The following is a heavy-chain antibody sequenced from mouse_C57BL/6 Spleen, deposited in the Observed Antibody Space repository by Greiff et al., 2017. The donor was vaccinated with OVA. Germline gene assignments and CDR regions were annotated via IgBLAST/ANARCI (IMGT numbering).Heavy chain of an antibody. J-gene: IGHJ4*01. D-gene: IGHD2-4*01. V-gene: IGHV1-76*01. CDR3: ARHYDYDGGYAMDG. Sequence: QVQLQQSGAELVRPGASVKLSCKASGYTFTDYYINWVKQRPGQGLEWIARIYPGSGNTYYNEKFKGKATLTAEKSSSTAYMQLSSLTSEDSAVYFCARHYDYDGGYAMDGWGQGTSVTVSS. CDR2: IYPGSGNT. CDR1: GYTFTDYY.